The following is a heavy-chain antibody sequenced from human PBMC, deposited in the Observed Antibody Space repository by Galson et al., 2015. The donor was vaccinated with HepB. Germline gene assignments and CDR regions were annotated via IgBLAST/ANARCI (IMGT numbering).Heavy chain of an antibody. CDR3: ARDLNLGGGDLLFDY. J-gene: IGHJ4*02. D-gene: IGHD2-21*02. CDR2: ISAYNGNT. Sequence: SVKVSCKASGYTFTSYGISWVRQAPGQGLEWMGWISAYNGNTNYAQKLQGRVTMTTDTSTSTAYMELRSLRSDDTAVYHCARDLNLGGGDLLFDYWGQGTLVTVSS. CDR1: GYTFTSYG. V-gene: IGHV1-18*01.